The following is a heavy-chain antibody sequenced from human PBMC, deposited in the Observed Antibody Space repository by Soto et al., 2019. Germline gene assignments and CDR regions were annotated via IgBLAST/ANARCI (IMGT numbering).Heavy chain of an antibody. Sequence: SETLSLTCAVSGDSISRGGYSWTWIRQPPGKALEWIGNIYDSGSTSYNPSLKSRVTMSVETSKNQFSLRLTSVTAADTAVYFCARGSSSYYDYGMDVWGQGTTVTVSS. D-gene: IGHD6-6*01. CDR1: GDSISRGGYS. V-gene: IGHV4-30-2*01. CDR2: IYDSGST. CDR3: ARGSSSYYDYGMDV. J-gene: IGHJ6*02.